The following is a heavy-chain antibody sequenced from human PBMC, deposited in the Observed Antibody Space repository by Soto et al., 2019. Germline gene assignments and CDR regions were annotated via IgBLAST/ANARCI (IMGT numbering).Heavy chain of an antibody. CDR3: ARGPIVVVVAATPFDP. CDR1: GGSVSSGSYY. Sequence: SETLSLTCTVSGGSVSSGSYYWSWIRQPPGKGLEWIGYIYYSGSTNYNPSLKSRVTISVDTSKNQFSLKLSSVTAADTAVYYCARGPIVVVVAATPFDPWGQGTLVTAPQ. D-gene: IGHD2-15*01. V-gene: IGHV4-61*01. CDR2: IYYSGST. J-gene: IGHJ5*02.